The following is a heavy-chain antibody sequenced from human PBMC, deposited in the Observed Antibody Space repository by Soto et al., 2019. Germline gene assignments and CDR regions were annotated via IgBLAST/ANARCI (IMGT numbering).Heavy chain of an antibody. J-gene: IGHJ4*02. CDR1: GYTFTSYA. D-gene: IGHD4-17*01. Sequence: QVQLVQSGAEVKKPGASVKVSCKASGYTFTSYALHWVRQAPGQRLEWMGWVNAGNGYTKYSQNFQGRVTITRDTSANTSYMELSGLRSEDTAVYYCARPLYADYFDYWGQGTLVTVSS. V-gene: IGHV1-3*01. CDR2: VNAGNGYT. CDR3: ARPLYADYFDY.